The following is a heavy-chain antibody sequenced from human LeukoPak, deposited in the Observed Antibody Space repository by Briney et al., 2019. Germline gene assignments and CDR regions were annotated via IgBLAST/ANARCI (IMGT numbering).Heavy chain of an antibody. V-gene: IGHV3-13*01. CDR3: ARGRWIAAAGTDFEPGYYFDY. D-gene: IGHD6-13*01. J-gene: IGHJ4*02. Sequence: PGGSLRLSCAASGFTFSSYDMHWVRQATGKGLEWVSAIGTDGDTFYPGSVKGRFTISRDNAKNSLYLQMNSLRAEDTAVYYCARGRWIAAAGTDFEPGYYFDYWGQGTLVTVSS. CDR1: GFTFSSYD. CDR2: IGTDGDT.